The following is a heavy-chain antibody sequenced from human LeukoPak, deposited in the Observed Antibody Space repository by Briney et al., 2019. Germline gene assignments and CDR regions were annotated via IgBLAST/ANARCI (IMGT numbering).Heavy chain of an antibody. CDR3: AKSDDNSNFHLTGYLDY. V-gene: IGHV4-59*01. J-gene: IGHJ4*02. CDR1: GGSISGYY. D-gene: IGHD3-22*01. Sequence: PSETLSLTCTVSGGSISGYYWIWMRQPPGKGLEWIGYIYYSGSTNYNPSLRSRITISVDTSKNQFSLKLSSVTAADTAVYFCAKSDDNSNFHLTGYLDYWGQGTLVSVSS. CDR2: IYYSGST.